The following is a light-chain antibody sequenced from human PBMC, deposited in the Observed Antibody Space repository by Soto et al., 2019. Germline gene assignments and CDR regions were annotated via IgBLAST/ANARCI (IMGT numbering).Light chain of an antibody. CDR2: DHG. CDR1: NIGGKS. V-gene: IGLV3-21*02. Sequence: SYELTQPPSVSVAPGQTAKITCGGNNIGGKSLHWYQQKPGQAPVLVVYDHGDRPSGIPERFSGSNSGNTATLTISRVEAGDEADHYCQVWDSTYDNYVFGTGTKVTV. J-gene: IGLJ1*01. CDR3: QVWDSTYDNYV.